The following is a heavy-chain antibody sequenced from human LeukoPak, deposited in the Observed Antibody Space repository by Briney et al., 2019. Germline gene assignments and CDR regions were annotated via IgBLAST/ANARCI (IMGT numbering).Heavy chain of an antibody. D-gene: IGHD1-26*01. CDR2: ISSSSSYI. CDR1: GFTFSSYS. Sequence: GGSLRLSCAASGFTFSSYSMNWVRQAPGKGLEWVSSISSSSSYIYYAASVKGRFTISSDNAKNSLYLKMNSLRAEDTAVYYCVSDTIVGATTFDYWGQGTLVTVSS. CDR3: VSDTIVGATTFDY. J-gene: IGHJ4*02. V-gene: IGHV3-21*01.